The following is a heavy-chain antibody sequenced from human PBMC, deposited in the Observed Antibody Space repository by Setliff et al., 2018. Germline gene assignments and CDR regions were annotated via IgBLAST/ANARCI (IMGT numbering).Heavy chain of an antibody. J-gene: IGHJ5*01. D-gene: IGHD2-8*01. CDR1: GYTFTNYG. CDR3: ARLVRFCTRTACQTVAGGES. Sequence: ASVKVSCKTSGYTFTNYGVTWVRQAPGQGLEWMAYINTNNGDKYYAQNVQGRVTMTTDTSTNTAYLELRSLRPDDTAGYYCARLVRFCTRTACQTVAGGESWGQGTLVTVSS. CDR2: INTNNGDK. V-gene: IGHV1-18*01.